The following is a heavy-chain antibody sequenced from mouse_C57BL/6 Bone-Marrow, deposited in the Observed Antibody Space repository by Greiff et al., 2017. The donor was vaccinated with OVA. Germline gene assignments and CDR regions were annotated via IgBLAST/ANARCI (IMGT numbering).Heavy chain of an antibody. Sequence: QVQLQQPGAELVMPGASVKLSCKASGYTFTSYWMHWVKQRPGQGLEWIGEIDPSDSYTNYNQKFKGKSTLTVDKSSSTAYMQLSSLTSEDSAVYDCARLSDGSSYFDYWGQGTTLTVSS. V-gene: IGHV1-69*01. J-gene: IGHJ2*01. CDR1: GYTFTSYW. D-gene: IGHD1-1*01. CDR3: ARLSDGSSYFDY. CDR2: IDPSDSYT.